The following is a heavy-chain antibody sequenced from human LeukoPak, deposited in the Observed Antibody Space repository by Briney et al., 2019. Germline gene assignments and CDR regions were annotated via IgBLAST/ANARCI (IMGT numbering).Heavy chain of an antibody. Sequence: GGSLRLSCAASGLTSSSYWVSWVSQPPGKGLEWVAKIKKNGSEKYYVDSVKGRLTISRDNAKNSLYLQMNSLRAEDTAVYYCAREGNYYGSGYSRYMDVWGKGTMVTVSS. CDR1: GLTSSSYW. D-gene: IGHD3-10*01. J-gene: IGHJ6*03. CDR2: IKKNGSEK. V-gene: IGHV3-7*01. CDR3: AREGNYYGSGYSRYMDV.